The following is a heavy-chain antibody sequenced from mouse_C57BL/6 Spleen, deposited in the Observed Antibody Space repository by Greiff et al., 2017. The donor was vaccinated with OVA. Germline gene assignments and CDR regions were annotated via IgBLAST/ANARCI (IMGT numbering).Heavy chain of an antibody. CDR1: GYAFSSSW. V-gene: IGHV1-82*01. Sequence: VKLMESGPELVKPGASVKISCKASGYAFSSSWMNWVKQRPGKGLEWIGRIYPGDGDTNYNGKFKGKATLTADKSSSTAYMQLSSLTSEDSAVYFCAATDFDYWGQGTLVTVSA. J-gene: IGHJ3*01. CDR3: AATDFDY. CDR2: IYPGDGDT. D-gene: IGHD1-1*01.